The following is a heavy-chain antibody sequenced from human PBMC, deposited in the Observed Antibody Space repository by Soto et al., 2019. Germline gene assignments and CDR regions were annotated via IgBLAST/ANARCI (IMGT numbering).Heavy chain of an antibody. CDR3: ARDLGVITFGGVIVTYSQDAFDI. Sequence: ASETLSLTCTVSGGSISSYYWSWIRQPAGKGLEWIGRIYTSGSTNYNPSLKSRVTMSVDTSKNQFSLKLSSVTAADTAVYYCARDLGVITFGGVIVTYSQDAFDIWGQGTMVTVSS. J-gene: IGHJ3*02. CDR2: IYTSGST. V-gene: IGHV4-4*07. D-gene: IGHD3-16*02. CDR1: GGSISSYY.